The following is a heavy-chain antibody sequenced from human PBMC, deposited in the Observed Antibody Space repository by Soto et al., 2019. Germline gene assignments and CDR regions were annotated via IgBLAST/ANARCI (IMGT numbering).Heavy chain of an antibody. D-gene: IGHD6-6*01. Sequence: KLSETLSLTCTVSGGSISSSNYYWGWIRQPPGKGLEWIGSIHYSGNTYYNPSLKSRVTMSVDTSKNQFSLRLSSVTAAETAVYYCATYSTSFYFDSWGQGALVTVSS. CDR2: IHYSGNT. V-gene: IGHV4-39*01. CDR3: ATYSTSFYFDS. J-gene: IGHJ4*01. CDR1: GGSISSSNYY.